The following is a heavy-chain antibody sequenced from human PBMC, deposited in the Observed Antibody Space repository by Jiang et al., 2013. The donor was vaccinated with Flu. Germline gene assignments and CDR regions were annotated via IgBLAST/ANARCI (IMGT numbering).Heavy chain of an antibody. D-gene: IGHD5-12*01. J-gene: IGHJ4*02. CDR2: INPSGGST. V-gene: IGHV1-46*01. CDR1: GYTFTSYY. CDR3: ARDRNDGYDSIRDYFDY. Sequence: GAEVKKPGASVKVSCKASGYTFTSYYMHWVRQAPGQGLEWMGIINPSGGSTSYAQKFQGRVTMTRDTSTSTVYMELSSLRSEDTAVYYCARDRNDGYDSIRDYFDYWGQGTLVTVSS.